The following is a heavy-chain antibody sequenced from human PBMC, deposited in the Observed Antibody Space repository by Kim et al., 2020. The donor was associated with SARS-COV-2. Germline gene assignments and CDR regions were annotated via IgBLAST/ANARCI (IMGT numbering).Heavy chain of an antibody. CDR3: ARYPAKVGELFDHGDY. CDR1: GFTFSDYY. J-gene: IGHJ4*02. V-gene: IGHV3-11*04. Sequence: GGSLRLSCAASGFTFSDYYMSWIRQAPGKGLEWVSYISSSGSTIYYADSVKGRFTISRDNAKNSLYLQMNSLRAEDTAVYYCARYPAKVGELFDHGDYWGQGTLVTVSS. CDR2: ISSSGSTI. D-gene: IGHD3-10*01.